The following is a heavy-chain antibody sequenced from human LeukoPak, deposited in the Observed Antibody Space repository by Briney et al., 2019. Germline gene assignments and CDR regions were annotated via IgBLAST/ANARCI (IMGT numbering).Heavy chain of an antibody. D-gene: IGHD3-22*01. CDR1: RFTFSSYS. J-gene: IGHJ4*02. CDR2: ISSSSSTI. Sequence: PGGSLRLSWAASRFTFSSYSMNWVRQAPGKGLEWVSYISSSSSTIYYADSVKGRFTISRDNAKNSLYLQMNSLRAEDTAVYYCARENYYDSSGYYYGGDYWGQGTLVTVSS. CDR3: ARENYYDSSGYYYGGDY. V-gene: IGHV3-48*01.